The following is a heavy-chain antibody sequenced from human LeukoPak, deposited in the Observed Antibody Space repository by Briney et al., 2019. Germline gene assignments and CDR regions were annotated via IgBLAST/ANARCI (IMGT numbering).Heavy chain of an antibody. CDR3: AREAGFIVGATTGY. CDR2: ISYDGSNK. V-gene: IGHV3-30-3*01. Sequence: PGGSLRLSCAASGFTFSSYAMHWARQAPGKGLEWVAVISYDGSNKYYADSVKGRFTISRDNSKNTLYLQMNSLRAEDTAVYYCAREAGFIVGATTGYWGQGTLVTVSS. CDR1: GFTFSSYA. D-gene: IGHD1-26*01. J-gene: IGHJ4*02.